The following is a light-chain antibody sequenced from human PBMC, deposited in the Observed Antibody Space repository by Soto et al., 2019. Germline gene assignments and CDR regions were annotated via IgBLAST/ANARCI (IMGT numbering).Light chain of an antibody. V-gene: IGKV3-15*01. CDR1: QSIRYD. J-gene: IGKJ5*01. CDR2: GAS. CDR3: QQYNNWPLT. Sequence: EIVLTQSPGTLSLSPGERATLSCRASQSIRYDLAWYQQRFGQAPRLLIYGASTRATGVPASLSGGGSGTEFTLTITSLQSEDFAVYWCQQYNNWPLTFGPGTRLEI.